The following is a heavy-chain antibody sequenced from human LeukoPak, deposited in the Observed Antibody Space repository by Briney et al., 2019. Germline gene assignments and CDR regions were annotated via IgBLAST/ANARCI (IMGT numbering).Heavy chain of an antibody. CDR3: ARGGHGHNWGNFYYGMDV. J-gene: IGHJ6*02. D-gene: IGHD5-24*01. V-gene: IGHV3-48*03. Sequence: PGRSLRLSCAASGFTFRNYQMNWVRQAPGKGLDWVSYIISKGGAIYYADSVKGRFTVSRDNAKNSLYLQMDSLRVEDTALYYCARGGHGHNWGNFYYGMDVWGQGTTVTVSS. CDR1: GFTFRNYQ. CDR2: IISKGGAI.